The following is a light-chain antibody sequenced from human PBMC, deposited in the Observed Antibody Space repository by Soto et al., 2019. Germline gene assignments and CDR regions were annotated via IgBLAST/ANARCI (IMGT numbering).Light chain of an antibody. J-gene: IGLJ1*01. Sequence: QSALTQPRSASGSPGQSITISCTGTSSDVGGYNYVSWYQQHPAKAPKLIIFDVSKRPSGVPNRFSGSKFGNTASLTISGLRAEDEADYYCCSYVGRNTYVFGTGTKLTVL. CDR2: DVS. CDR3: CSYVGRNTYV. CDR1: SSDVGGYNY. V-gene: IGLV2-11*01.